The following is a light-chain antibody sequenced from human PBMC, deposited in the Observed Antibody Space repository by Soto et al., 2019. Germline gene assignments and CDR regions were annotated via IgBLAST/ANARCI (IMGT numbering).Light chain of an antibody. Sequence: QSVLTQPPSASGSPGQSVTISCTGTKSDIGVYDFVSWYQHHPGKAPRLIIYEVVQRPSGVPDRFSGSKSGNTASLTVSGLQAEDEADYYCNSYTSSNTYVFGSGTKVTVL. CDR3: NSYTSSNTYV. CDR2: EVV. CDR1: KSDIGVYDF. V-gene: IGLV2-8*01. J-gene: IGLJ1*01.